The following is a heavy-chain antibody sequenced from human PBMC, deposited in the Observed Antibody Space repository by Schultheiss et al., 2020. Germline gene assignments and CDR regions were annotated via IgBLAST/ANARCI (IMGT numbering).Heavy chain of an antibody. J-gene: IGHJ4*02. CDR3: AREMEYNWNENLYYFDY. D-gene: IGHD1-20*01. CDR2: ISWNSGST. CDR1: GFTFDDYA. V-gene: IGHV3-20*04. Sequence: GGSLRLSCAASGFTFDDYAMHWVRQAPGKGLEWVSGISWNSGSTGYADSVKGRFTISRDNAKNSLYLQMNSLRAEDTALYYCAREMEYNWNENLYYFDYWGQGTLVTVSS.